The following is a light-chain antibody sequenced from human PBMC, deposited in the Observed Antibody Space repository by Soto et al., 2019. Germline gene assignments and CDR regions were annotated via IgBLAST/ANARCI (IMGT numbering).Light chain of an antibody. CDR2: DVT. V-gene: IGLV2-14*01. Sequence: QSALTQPASVSGSPGQSITNSCTGTSSDVGGYNYVSWYQQHPVKAPKLMIYDVTNRPSGVSDRFSGSKSGNTASLTISGLQAGDEADYYCSSYTSSSTPYVFGTGTKLTVL. CDR1: SSDVGGYNY. J-gene: IGLJ1*01. CDR3: SSYTSSSTPYV.